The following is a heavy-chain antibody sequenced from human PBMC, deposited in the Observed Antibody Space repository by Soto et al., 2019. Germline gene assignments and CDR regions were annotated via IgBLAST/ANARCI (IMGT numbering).Heavy chain of an antibody. J-gene: IGHJ5*02. V-gene: IGHV1-18*01. CDR2: ISAYNGDT. CDR1: GYTFTSYG. D-gene: IGHD3-9*01. Sequence: QVQLVQSGAEVKKPGASVKVSCKASGYTFTSYGISWVRQAPGQGLVWMGWISAYNGDTKYAEKLQGRLPMTTDTSTSTAYMELSSLRSDATAVYYCVRERGTVLASRVILNTPNWFDPWGQVTLFTVA. CDR3: VRERGTVLASRVILNTPNWFDP.